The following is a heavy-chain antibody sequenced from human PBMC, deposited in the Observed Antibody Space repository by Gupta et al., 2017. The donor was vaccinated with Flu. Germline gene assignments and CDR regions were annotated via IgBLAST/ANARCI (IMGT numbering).Heavy chain of an antibody. CDR1: GFTFCSSA. CDR3: AKRLAVAGKNFDY. J-gene: IGHJ4*02. D-gene: IGHD6-19*01. V-gene: IGHV3-23*01. CDR2: ISGSGGST. Sequence: EVPLLESGGGLVQPGGSLSLSCAASGFTFCSSAMSWVRQAPWKGLEWVSAISGSGGSTYYADSVKGRFTISRDNSKNTLYLQMNSLRAEDTAVYYCAKRLAVAGKNFDYWGQGTLVTVSS.